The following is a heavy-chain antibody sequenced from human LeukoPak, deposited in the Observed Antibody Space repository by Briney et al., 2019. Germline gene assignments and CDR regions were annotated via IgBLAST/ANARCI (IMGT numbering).Heavy chain of an antibody. CDR2: ISTGGIT. CDR3: AKDQEYSGSYYYYYYMDV. CDR1: GGSINNDY. V-gene: IGHV4-4*07. J-gene: IGHJ6*03. Sequence: PSETLSLTCSVSGGSINNDYWSWIRQPAGKRLEWIGRISTGGITNYNPSLKSRVSMSVDTSNNQFSLRLSSVTAADTAVYYCAKDQEYSGSYYYYYYMDVWGKGTTVTISS. D-gene: IGHD1-26*01.